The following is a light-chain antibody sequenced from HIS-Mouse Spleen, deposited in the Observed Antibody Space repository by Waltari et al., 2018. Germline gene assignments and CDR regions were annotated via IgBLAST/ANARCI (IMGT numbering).Light chain of an antibody. J-gene: IGLJ2*01. CDR3: SSYTSSSFNVV. CDR2: AVS. CDR1: SSDVGGYHY. V-gene: IGLV2-14*03. Sequence: QSALTQPASVSGSPGQSITIPCTGTSSDVGGYHYVSWYQQHPGKSTKLMIYAVSNRPSGVSNRFSGSTSGNTASLTISGLQAEDEADYYCSSYTSSSFNVVFGGGTKLTVL.